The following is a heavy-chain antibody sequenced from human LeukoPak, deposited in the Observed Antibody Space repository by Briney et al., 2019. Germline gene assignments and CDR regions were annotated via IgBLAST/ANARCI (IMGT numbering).Heavy chain of an antibody. D-gene: IGHD3-22*01. CDR1: GYTFTSYY. V-gene: IGHV1-46*01. CDR2: INPSGGST. J-gene: IGHJ4*02. CDR3: ARDYDSSGDTRLFDY. Sequence: GASVKVSCKASGYTFTSYYMHWVRQAPGQGLEWMGIINPSGGSTSHAQKFQGRVTMTRDMSTSTVYMELSSLRSEDTAVYYCARDYDSSGDTRLFDYWGQGTLVTVSS.